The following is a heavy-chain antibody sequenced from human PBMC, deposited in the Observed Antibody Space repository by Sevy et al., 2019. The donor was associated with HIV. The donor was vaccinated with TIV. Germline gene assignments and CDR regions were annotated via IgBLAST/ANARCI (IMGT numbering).Heavy chain of an antibody. CDR3: ANSRGRYDGSSWLYYYYLMDV. CDR2: ISNDGSDK. J-gene: IGHJ6*02. CDR1: GFTFSRHG. V-gene: IGHV3-30*18. D-gene: IGHD6-13*01. Sequence: GGCLRLSCAASGFTFSRHGMHWARQAPGKGLEWVAIISNDGSDKQYADSVKGRFTISRDNSKDTLYLQMNSLRLEATAVYYCANSRGRYDGSSWLYYYYLMDVWGQGATVTVSS.